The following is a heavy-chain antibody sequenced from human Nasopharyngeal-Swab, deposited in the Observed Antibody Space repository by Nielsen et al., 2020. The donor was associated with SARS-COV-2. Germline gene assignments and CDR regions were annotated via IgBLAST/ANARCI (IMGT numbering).Heavy chain of an antibody. CDR3: AKSKIMITFGGARDYFDY. CDR1: GFTFRSYA. J-gene: IGHJ4*02. CDR2: ISGSGGST. Sequence: GESLKITCAASGFTFRSYAMSWVRQAQGKGLGWVSAISGSGGSTYHADPEKGRFTISRDNSKTTLYLQMNSLRAEDTAVYYCAKSKIMITFGGARDYFDYWGQGTLVTVSS. V-gene: IGHV3-23*01. D-gene: IGHD3-16*01.